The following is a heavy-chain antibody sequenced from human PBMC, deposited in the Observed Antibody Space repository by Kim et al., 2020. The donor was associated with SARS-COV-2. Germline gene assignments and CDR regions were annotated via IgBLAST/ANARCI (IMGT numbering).Heavy chain of an antibody. Sequence: GGSLRLSCAASGFTFSSYSMNWVRQAPGKGLEWVSYTSNSNHYIYYADSLKGRFTISRDNAKNSLYLQMNSLRAEDTPVYYCARGIYGSGSYYNDYWGQG. D-gene: IGHD3-10*01. CDR1: GFTFSSYS. CDR2: TSNSNHYI. CDR3: ARGIYGSGSYYNDY. V-gene: IGHV3-21*01. J-gene: IGHJ4*02.